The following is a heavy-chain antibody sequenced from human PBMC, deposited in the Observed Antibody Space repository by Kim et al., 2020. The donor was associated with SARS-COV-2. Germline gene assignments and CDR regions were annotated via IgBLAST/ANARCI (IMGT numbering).Heavy chain of an antibody. V-gene: IGHV3-48*03. CDR1: GFTFTNYE. CDR3: ARDRIHLGQLGDAFEI. D-gene: IGHD1-1*01. J-gene: IGHJ3*02. Sequence: GGSLRLSCVASGFTFTNYEMNWVRQAPGKGLEWVSYISGSGTTIYYADSVKGRFTTSRDNARTSLYLEMNSLRVEDTAVYYCARDRIHLGQLGDAFEIWGQGTMVTVSS. CDR2: ISGSGTTI.